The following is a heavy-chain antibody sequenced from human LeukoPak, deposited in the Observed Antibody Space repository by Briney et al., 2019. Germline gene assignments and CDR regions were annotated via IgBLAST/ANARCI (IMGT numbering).Heavy chain of an antibody. CDR3: ARDRVTTNTPYFDS. J-gene: IGHJ4*02. CDR2: INLNSGGT. Sequence: ASVKVSCKASGYTFTSYGISWVRQAPGQGLEWMGWINLNSGGTNYAQNFQGRVTMTRDTSITTAYMELSRLTSDDTAVYYCARDRVTTNTPYFDSWGQGTLVTVSS. V-gene: IGHV1-2*02. CDR1: GYTFTSYG. D-gene: IGHD4-17*01.